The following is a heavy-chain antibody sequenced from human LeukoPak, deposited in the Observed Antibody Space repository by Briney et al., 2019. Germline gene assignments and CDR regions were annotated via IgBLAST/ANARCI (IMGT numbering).Heavy chain of an antibody. Sequence: GGSLRLSCAASGFTLSSFWMSWVRQAPGMGLEWVANINEDGSKKFYVDSVKGRFTISRDNAKNSLYLQMNSLRAEDTAVYYCARENIVGSTWGDIDYWGQGTLVTVSS. D-gene: IGHD1-26*01. CDR3: ARENIVGSTWGDIDY. CDR1: GFTLSSFW. V-gene: IGHV3-7*01. CDR2: INEDGSKK. J-gene: IGHJ4*02.